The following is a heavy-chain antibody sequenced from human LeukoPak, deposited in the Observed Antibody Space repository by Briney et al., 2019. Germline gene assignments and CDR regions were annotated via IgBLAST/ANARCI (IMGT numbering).Heavy chain of an antibody. D-gene: IGHD4-23*01. Sequence: GGSLRLSCSASAFTFIGDAMGSVRPAPGEGLEWVSAISGSGGSTYYADSVKGRFTISRDNSKNTLYLQMNSLRAEDTAVYYCAKDQTPYYWGQGTLVTVSS. CDR2: ISGSGGST. J-gene: IGHJ4*02. V-gene: IGHV3-23*01. CDR1: AFTFIGDA. CDR3: AKDQTPYY.